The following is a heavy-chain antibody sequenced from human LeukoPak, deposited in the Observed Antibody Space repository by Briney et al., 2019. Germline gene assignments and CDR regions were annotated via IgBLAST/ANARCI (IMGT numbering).Heavy chain of an antibody. CDR1: GGSISSYY. V-gene: IGHV4-59*01. J-gene: IGHJ4*02. CDR3: ARAWAIDYFDY. CDR2: MYYSGTI. Sequence: SETLSLTCTVSGGSISSYYWSWIRQPPGKGLEWIGYMYYSGTIKYNPSLKSRVTISVDTSKNQFSLKLSSVTAADTAMYYCARAWAIDYFDYWGQGTLVTVSS.